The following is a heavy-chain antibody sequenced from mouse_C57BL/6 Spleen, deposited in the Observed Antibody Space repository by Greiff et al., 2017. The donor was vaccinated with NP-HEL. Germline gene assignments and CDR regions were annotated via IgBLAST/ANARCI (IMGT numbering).Heavy chain of an antibody. J-gene: IGHJ3*01. CDR3: AILVAFAY. CDR1: GYAFSSSW. Sequence: VQLQQSGPELVKPGASVKISCKASGYAFSSSWMNWVKQRPGKGLEWIGRIYPGDGDTTYNGKFKGKATLTADKSSSKAYMQLSRLASEDSAVYFCAILVAFAYWGQGTPVTVSS. CDR2: IYPGDGDT. V-gene: IGHV1-82*01. D-gene: IGHD1-1*01.